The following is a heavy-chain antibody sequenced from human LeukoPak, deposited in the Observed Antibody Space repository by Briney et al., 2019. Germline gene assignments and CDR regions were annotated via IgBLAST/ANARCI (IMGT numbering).Heavy chain of an antibody. V-gene: IGHV3-23*01. CDR3: AKGDCTNGVCPRDYYYGMDV. Sequence: GGSLRLSCAASGFTFSSYAMSWVRQAPGKGLEWVSAIGGSGGSTYYADSVKGRFTISRDNSKNTLYLQMNSLRAEDTAVYYCAKGDCTNGVCPRDYYYGMDVWGQGTTVTVSS. D-gene: IGHD2-8*01. CDR2: IGGSGGST. CDR1: GFTFSSYA. J-gene: IGHJ6*02.